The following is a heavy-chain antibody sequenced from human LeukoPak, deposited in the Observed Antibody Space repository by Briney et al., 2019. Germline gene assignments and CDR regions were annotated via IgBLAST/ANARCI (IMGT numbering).Heavy chain of an antibody. CDR1: GDSISSFY. V-gene: IGHV4-59*01. J-gene: IGHJ6*03. CDR2: IYYSGST. D-gene: IGHD2-2*01. Sequence: ASETLSLTCTVSGDSISSFYWSWIRQPAGKGLEWIGYIYYSGSTNYNPSLKSRVTISVDTSKNQFSLKLSSVTAADTAVYYCARVQIVVVPAAKKGNYYYYYMDVWGKGTTVTISS. CDR3: ARVQIVVVPAAKKGNYYYYYMDV.